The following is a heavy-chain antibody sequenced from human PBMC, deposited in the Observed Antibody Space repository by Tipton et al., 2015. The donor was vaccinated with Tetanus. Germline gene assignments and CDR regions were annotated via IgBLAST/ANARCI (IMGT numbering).Heavy chain of an antibody. J-gene: IGHJ5*02. CDR2: INHSGTA. Sequence: TLSLTCAVSGGSFTDFYWSWIRQVPGQGLVWIGEINHSGTANKNPSLEGRVTLSLDKSKNQFSLNVKSVTAADTAIYYCARSAENWFDPWGQGILVTVSS. CDR1: GGSFTDFY. V-gene: IGHV4-34*01. D-gene: IGHD1-14*01. CDR3: ARSAENWFDP.